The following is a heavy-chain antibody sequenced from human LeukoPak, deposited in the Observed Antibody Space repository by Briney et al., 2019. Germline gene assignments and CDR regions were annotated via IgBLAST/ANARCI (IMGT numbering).Heavy chain of an antibody. CDR2: MNPNSGNT. CDR1: GYTFTNYD. V-gene: IGHV1-8*01. CDR3: ARGSSGDYSVSGSAWFDP. Sequence: ASVKVSCKASGYTFTNYDINWVRLATGQGLEWMGWMNPNSGNTGYAQKFHGRVTMTRNTSVSTAYMDLSSLRSEDTAVYYCARGSSGDYSVSGSAWFDPWGQGTLVTVSS. J-gene: IGHJ5*02. D-gene: IGHD3-10*01.